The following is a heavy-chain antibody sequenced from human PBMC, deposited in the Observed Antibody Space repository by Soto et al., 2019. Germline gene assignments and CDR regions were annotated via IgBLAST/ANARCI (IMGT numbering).Heavy chain of an antibody. D-gene: IGHD5-12*01. Sequence: PDTLSLTCTVSGVFISNCYWPWILQSPGKGLEWIGNIYYSGSTNYNPSLKSRVTISVDTSKNQFSLKVSSVTAADTAMYYCACRRNGYHFDYRGQGTLVAVSS. CDR3: ACRRNGYHFDY. CDR1: GVFISNCY. J-gene: IGHJ4*01. CDR2: IYYSGST. V-gene: IGHV4-59*01.